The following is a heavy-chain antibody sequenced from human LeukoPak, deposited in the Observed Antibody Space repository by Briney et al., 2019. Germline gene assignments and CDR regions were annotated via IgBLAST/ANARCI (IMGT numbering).Heavy chain of an antibody. CDR2: IYYSGST. D-gene: IGHD6-19*01. V-gene: IGHV4-31*03. Sequence: SETLSLTCTVSGGSISSGGYYWSWIRQHPGKGLEWIGYIYYSGSTYYNPSLKSRVTISVDTSKNQFSLKLSSVTAADTAVYYCAGAVAGTLGYYYGMDVWGQGTTVTVSS. CDR3: AGAVAGTLGYYYGMDV. CDR1: GGSISSGGYY. J-gene: IGHJ6*02.